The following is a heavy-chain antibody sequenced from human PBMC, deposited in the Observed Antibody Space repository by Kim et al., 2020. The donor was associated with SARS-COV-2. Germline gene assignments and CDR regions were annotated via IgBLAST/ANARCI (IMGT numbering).Heavy chain of an antibody. CDR2: IIPIFGTA. Sequence: SVKVSCKASGGTFSSYAISWVRQAPGQGLEWMGGIIPIFGTANYAQKFQGRVTITADESTSTAYMELSSLRSEDTAVYYCATPMVRGVTEIYYYYGMDVWGQGTTVTVSS. CDR1: GGTFSSYA. V-gene: IGHV1-69*13. J-gene: IGHJ6*02. D-gene: IGHD3-10*01. CDR3: ATPMVRGVTEIYYYYGMDV.